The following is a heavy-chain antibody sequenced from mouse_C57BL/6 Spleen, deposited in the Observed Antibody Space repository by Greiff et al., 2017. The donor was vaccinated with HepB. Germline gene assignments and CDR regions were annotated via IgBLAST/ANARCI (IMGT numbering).Heavy chain of an antibody. CDR3: VRGAVVEDFDY. J-gene: IGHJ2*01. V-gene: IGHV1-7*01. CDR2: INPSSGYT. D-gene: IGHD1-1*01. CDR1: GYTFTSYW. Sequence: QVQLQQSGAELAKPGASVKLSCKASGYTFTSYWMHWVKQRPGQGLEWIGYINPSSGYTKYNQKFKDKATLTADKSSSAAYMQLSSLTYEDSAVYYCVRGAVVEDFDYWGQGTTLTVSS.